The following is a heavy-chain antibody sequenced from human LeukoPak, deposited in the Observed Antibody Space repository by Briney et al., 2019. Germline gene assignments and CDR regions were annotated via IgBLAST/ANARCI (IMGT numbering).Heavy chain of an antibody. CDR2: IFYTGST. Sequence: SETLSLTCTVSGGSISNYYWSWIRQPPGKGLEWIGYIFYTGSTNYNPSLKSRLTISEDTSKNQLSLKLSSVTAADTAVYYCARHLDPLDQAFDIWGQGTMVTVSS. D-gene: IGHD3/OR15-3a*01. V-gene: IGHV4-59*08. J-gene: IGHJ3*02. CDR3: ARHLDPLDQAFDI. CDR1: GGSISNYY.